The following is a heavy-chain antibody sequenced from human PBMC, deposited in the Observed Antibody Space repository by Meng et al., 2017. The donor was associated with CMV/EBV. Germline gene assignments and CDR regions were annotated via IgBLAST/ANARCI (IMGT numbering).Heavy chain of an antibody. J-gene: IGHJ6*02. D-gene: IGHD4-11*01. Sequence: GESLKISCAASGFTFSSYSMNWVRPAPGKGLEWVSSISSSSSYIYYADSVKGRFTISRDNAKNSLYLQMNSLRAEDTAVYYCARVGYSNYEPLYYYYGTDVWGQGTTVTVSS. V-gene: IGHV3-21*01. CDR1: GFTFSSYS. CDR2: ISSSSSYI. CDR3: ARVGYSNYEPLYYYYGTDV.